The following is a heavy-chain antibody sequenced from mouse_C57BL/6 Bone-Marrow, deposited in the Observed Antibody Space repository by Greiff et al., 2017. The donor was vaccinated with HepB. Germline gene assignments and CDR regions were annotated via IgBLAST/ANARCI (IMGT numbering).Heavy chain of an antibody. CDR2: IRSKSNNYAT. Sequence: EVQRVESGGGLVQPKGSLKLSCAASGFSFNTYAMNWVRQAPGKGLEWVARIRSKSNNYATYYADSVKDRFTISRDDSESMLYLQMNNLKTEDTAMYYCVGGYDYFDYWGQGTTLTVSS. J-gene: IGHJ2*01. V-gene: IGHV10-1*01. CDR3: VGGYDYFDY. D-gene: IGHD2-2*01. CDR1: GFSFNTYA.